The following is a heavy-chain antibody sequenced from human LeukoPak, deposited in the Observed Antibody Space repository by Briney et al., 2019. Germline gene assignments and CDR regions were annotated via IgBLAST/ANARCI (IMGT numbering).Heavy chain of an antibody. CDR3: AREWQLWFYMDV. CDR2: IRYDGSNK. D-gene: IGHD5-18*01. J-gene: IGHJ6*03. V-gene: IGHV3-30*02. CDR1: GFTFSSYG. Sequence: GGSLRLSCAASGFTFSSYGMHWVRQAPGKGLEWVAFIRYDGSNKYYADSVKGRFTISRDNSKNTLYLQMNRLRAEDTAVYYCAREWQLWFYMDVWGKGTTVTVSS.